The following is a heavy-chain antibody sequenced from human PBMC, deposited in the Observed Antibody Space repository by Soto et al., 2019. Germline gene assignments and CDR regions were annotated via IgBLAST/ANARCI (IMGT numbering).Heavy chain of an antibody. Sequence: EVELLESGGDLVQPGGSLRLSCAASGFTFSSYDMNWVRQAPGKGLEWVSAIGVYANTYYADSVKGRFTISSDDSRNTVHLQLNSLRVDDTAVYYCAKESTVASPGDYFASWSHGTVVPASP. D-gene: IGHD5-12*01. J-gene: IGHJ4*01. V-gene: IGHV3-23*01. CDR3: AKESTVASPGDYFAS. CDR2: IGVYANT. CDR1: GFTFSSYD.